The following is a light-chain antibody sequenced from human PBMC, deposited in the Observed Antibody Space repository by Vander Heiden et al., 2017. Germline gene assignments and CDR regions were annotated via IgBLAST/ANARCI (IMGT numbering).Light chain of an antibody. J-gene: IGLJ2*01. Sequence: QSVLTPPPSVSGAPGQRVTISCTGSSSNIGAGYDVHWYQQLPGAAPKLLIYGNSNRPSGGPDRFSGSKSGTSASLAITGLQAEDEADYYCQSYDSSLSAHVVFGGGTKLTVL. CDR3: QSYDSSLSAHVV. CDR1: SSNIGAGYD. CDR2: GNS. V-gene: IGLV1-40*01.